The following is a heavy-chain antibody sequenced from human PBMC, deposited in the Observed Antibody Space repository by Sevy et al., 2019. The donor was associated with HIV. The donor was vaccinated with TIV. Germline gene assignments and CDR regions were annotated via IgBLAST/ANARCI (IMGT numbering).Heavy chain of an antibody. J-gene: IGHJ6*02. CDR1: GFTFSSYA. V-gene: IGHV3-30*04. Sequence: GGSLRLSCAASGFTFSSYAMHWVRQAPGKGLEWVAVISYDGSNKYYADSVKGRFTISRDNSKNTLYLQMNSLRAEDTAVYYCARAGKDTAMAGGYYYYGMDVWGQGTTVTASS. CDR2: ISYDGSNK. CDR3: ARAGKDTAMAGGYYYYGMDV. D-gene: IGHD5-18*01.